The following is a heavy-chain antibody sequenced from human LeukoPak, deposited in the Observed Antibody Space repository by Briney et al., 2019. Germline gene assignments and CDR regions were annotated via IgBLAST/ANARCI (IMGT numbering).Heavy chain of an antibody. D-gene: IGHD3-10*01. CDR1: GFTVRSHF. CDR2: LDTGGAT. V-gene: IGHV3-53*01. CDR3: AREFRDAFDV. J-gene: IGHJ3*01. Sequence: PGGSLRLSCAVSGFTVRSHFMAWVRQAPGKVLEWVSVLDTGGATHYADSVKGRFTISRDNAWNTLFLQMNSLRDEDTAVYYCAREFRDAFDVWGQGTRVTVSS.